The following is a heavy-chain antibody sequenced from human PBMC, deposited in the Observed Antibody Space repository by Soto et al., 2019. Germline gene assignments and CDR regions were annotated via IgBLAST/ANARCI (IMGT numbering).Heavy chain of an antibody. V-gene: IGHV4-59*11. CDR1: GGSISNHY. CDR3: ARSNWYSEY. D-gene: IGHD7-27*01. Sequence: QVQLQASGPGLVKPSETLSLTCTVSGGSISNHYWSWIRLPPGKGLEWIGFTYYNGNTNYNPSLKSRVTLSVDTSKNQFSRKLSCVIAADTAVYYRARSNWYSEYWGQGTLVTVSS. CDR2: TYYNGNT. J-gene: IGHJ4*02.